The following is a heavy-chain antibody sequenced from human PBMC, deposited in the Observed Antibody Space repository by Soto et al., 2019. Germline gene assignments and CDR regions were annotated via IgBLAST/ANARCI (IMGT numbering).Heavy chain of an antibody. CDR1: GGSTTSDY. Sequence: SETLSLTCTVSGGSTTSDYWSWSRQPPGKGLEYIGDVHNSGTTRYNPSLRGRVTIPVDTSKNQFSLNLNSVTAADTAVYYCAKGELAAIGRAFDIWGQGTMVTVSS. CDR3: AKGELAAIGRAFDI. J-gene: IGHJ3*02. CDR2: VHNSGTT. D-gene: IGHD1-1*01. V-gene: IGHV4-59*01.